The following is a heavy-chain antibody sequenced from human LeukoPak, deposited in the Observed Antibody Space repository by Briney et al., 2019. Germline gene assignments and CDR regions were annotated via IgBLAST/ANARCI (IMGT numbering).Heavy chain of an antibody. CDR1: GFTFSSYA. D-gene: IGHD3-3*01. V-gene: IGHV3-13*01. CDR2: IGTAGDT. Sequence: GGSLRLSCAASGFTFSSYAMSWVRQAPGKGLGWVSAIGTAGDTYYPGSVKGRFTSSRENAKNSFYLQMKSLRAEDTAVYYCARGSYYDFWSGYYTPVRYFDYWGQGTLVTVSS. CDR3: ARGSYYDFWSGYYTPVRYFDY. J-gene: IGHJ4*02.